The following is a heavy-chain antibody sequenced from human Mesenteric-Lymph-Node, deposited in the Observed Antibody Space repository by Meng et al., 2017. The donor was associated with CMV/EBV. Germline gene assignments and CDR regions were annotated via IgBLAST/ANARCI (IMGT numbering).Heavy chain of an antibody. CDR1: GFTFSSYA. V-gene: IGHV3-30-3*01. CDR2: ISYDGSNK. Sequence: GESLKISCAASGFTFSSYAMHWVRQAPGKGLEWVAVISYDGSNKYYADSVKGRFTISRDNSKNTLYLQMNSLRAEDTAVYYCARAGIQLWPTDYYYGMDVWGQGTTVTVSS. D-gene: IGHD5-18*01. CDR3: ARAGIQLWPTDYYYGMDV. J-gene: IGHJ6*02.